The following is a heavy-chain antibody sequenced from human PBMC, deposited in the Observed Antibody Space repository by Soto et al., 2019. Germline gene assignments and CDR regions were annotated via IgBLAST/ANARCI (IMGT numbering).Heavy chain of an antibody. CDR1: GGTFSSYA. J-gene: IGHJ5*02. Sequence: ASVKVSCKASGGTFSSYAISWVRQAPGQGLEWMGGIIPIFGTANYAQKFQGRVTITADESTSTAYMELSSLRSEDTAVYYCARGVITIFGVASFWFDPWGQGTLVTVSS. V-gene: IGHV1-69*13. CDR2: IIPIFGTA. CDR3: ARGVITIFGVASFWFDP. D-gene: IGHD3-3*01.